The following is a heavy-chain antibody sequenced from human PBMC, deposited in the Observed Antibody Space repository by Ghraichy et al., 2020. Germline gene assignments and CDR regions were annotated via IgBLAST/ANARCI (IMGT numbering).Heavy chain of an antibody. CDR2: IGTAGDT. CDR3: ARGGPLNAFDI. Sequence: GGSLRLSCAASGFTFSSYDMHWVRQATGKGLEWVSAIGTAGDTYYPGSVKGRFTISRENAKNSLYLQMNSLRAGDTAVYYCARGGPLNAFDIWGQGTMVTVSS. J-gene: IGHJ3*02. V-gene: IGHV3-13*04. D-gene: IGHD3-10*01. CDR1: GFTFSSYD.